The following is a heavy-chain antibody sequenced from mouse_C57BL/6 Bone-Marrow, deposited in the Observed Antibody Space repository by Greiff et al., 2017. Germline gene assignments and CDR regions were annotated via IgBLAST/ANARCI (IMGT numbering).Heavy chain of an antibody. Sequence: MLVESGGGLVQPGGSLKLSCAASGFTFSDYYMYWVRQTPEKRLEWVAYISNGGGSTYYPDTVKGRFTISRDNAKNTLYLQMSRLKAEDTAMYYCARPDSSYVYYAMDYWGQGTSVTVSS. CDR2: ISNGGGST. V-gene: IGHV5-12*01. J-gene: IGHJ4*01. D-gene: IGHD1-1*01. CDR1: GFTFSDYY. CDR3: ARPDSSYVYYAMDY.